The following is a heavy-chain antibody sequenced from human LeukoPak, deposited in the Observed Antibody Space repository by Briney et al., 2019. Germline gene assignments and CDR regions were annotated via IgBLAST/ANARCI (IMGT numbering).Heavy chain of an antibody. CDR3: ASQMNDRLFDWLLYS. V-gene: IGHV3-20*04. Sequence: GGSLRLSCAASGFTFDDYGMSWVRQAPGKGLEWVSGINWNGGSTGYADSVKGRFTISRDNAKNSLYLQMNSLRAEDTAVYYCASQMNDRLFDWLLYSWGQGTLVTVSS. CDR1: GFTFDDYG. D-gene: IGHD3-9*01. CDR2: INWNGGST. J-gene: IGHJ4*02.